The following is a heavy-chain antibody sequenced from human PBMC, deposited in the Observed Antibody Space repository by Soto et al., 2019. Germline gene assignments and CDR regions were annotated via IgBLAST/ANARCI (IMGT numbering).Heavy chain of an antibody. CDR2: IYYSGRT. CDR3: ARGNLGITKTGTWYDFDY. V-gene: IGHV4-59*01. CDR1: GDSISSYY. Sequence: PSETLSLTCTVSGDSISSYYWTWIRQPPGKGLEYIGYIYYSGRTYYNPSLKSRVTISVDTSKNQFSLKLSSVTAADTAVYYCARGNLGITKTGTWYDFDYWGQGTLVTVSS. J-gene: IGHJ4*02. D-gene: IGHD2-15*01.